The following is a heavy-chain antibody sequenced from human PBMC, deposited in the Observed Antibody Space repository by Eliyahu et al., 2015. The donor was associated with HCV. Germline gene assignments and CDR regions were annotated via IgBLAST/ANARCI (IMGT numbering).Heavy chain of an antibody. J-gene: IGHJ3*02. CDR1: GGSISSGGYS. CDR3: ARAHYDILTRTRRDAFDI. CDR2: IYHSGST. V-gene: IGHV4-30-2*01. Sequence: QLQLQESGSGLVXPSQTLSLTCAVSGGSISSGGYSWXWIRQPPGKGLEWIGYIYHSGSTYYNPSLKSRVTISVDRSKNQFSLKLSSVTAADTAVYYCARAHYDILTRTRRDAFDIWGQGTMVTVSS. D-gene: IGHD3-9*01.